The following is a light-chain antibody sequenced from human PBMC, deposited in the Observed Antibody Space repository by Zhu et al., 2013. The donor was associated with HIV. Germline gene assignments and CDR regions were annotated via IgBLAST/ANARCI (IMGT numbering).Light chain of an antibody. CDR2: GAS. CDR3: QLFDSKPPYT. V-gene: IGKV1-9*01. J-gene: IGKJ2*01. CDR1: QGINTN. Sequence: DIQLTQSPSFLSASIGDRVTITCRASQGINTNLAWYQQMPGKAPKLLIYGASTLHTGVPSRFSGSGSGTDFSLTISGLLPEDFATYYCQLFDSKPPYTFGQGTQAGHQT.